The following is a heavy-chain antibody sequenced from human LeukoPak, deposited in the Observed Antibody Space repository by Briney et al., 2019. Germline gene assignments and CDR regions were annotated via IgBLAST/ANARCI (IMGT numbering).Heavy chain of an antibody. CDR2: INQDGSEK. J-gene: IGHJ4*02. D-gene: IGHD4-23*01. V-gene: IGHV3-7*01. CDR3: ARLGRWAQLWSYGI. CDR1: EFPFNGYW. Sequence: GGSLRLSCAASEFPFNGYWMSWVRQAPGKGLECVANINQDGSEKYYVDSVRGRFTISRDNAKNSLYLQMNSLRAEDMAVYYCARLGRWAQLWSYGIWGRGTLVTVSS.